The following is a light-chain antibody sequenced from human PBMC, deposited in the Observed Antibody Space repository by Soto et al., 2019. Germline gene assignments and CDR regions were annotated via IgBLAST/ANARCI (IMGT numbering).Light chain of an antibody. Sequence: QSALTQPASVSGSPGQSITISCTGTSSDVGGYNYVSWYQQHPGKAPKLMIYDVSNRPSGVSNRFSGSKSGNTGSLTISGLQSENEADYYCSSYTSSSTLLYVFGTGTKVTDL. J-gene: IGLJ1*01. CDR2: DVS. CDR1: SSDVGGYNY. V-gene: IGLV2-14*01. CDR3: SSYTSSSTLLYV.